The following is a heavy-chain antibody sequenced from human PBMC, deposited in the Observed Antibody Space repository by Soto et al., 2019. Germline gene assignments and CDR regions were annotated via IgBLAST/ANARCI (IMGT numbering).Heavy chain of an antibody. J-gene: IGHJ3*02. D-gene: IGHD3-16*01. V-gene: IGHV1-46*03. Sequence: ASVKVSCKPSGYTFTTYYMHWVRQAPGQGLEWMGIINPTGGSTSYAQKFQGRVTMTRDTSTSTVYMELSSLRSEDTAVYYCARDGVAFDIRGQGTMGTVSS. CDR3: ARDGVAFDI. CDR2: INPTGGST. CDR1: GYTFTTYY.